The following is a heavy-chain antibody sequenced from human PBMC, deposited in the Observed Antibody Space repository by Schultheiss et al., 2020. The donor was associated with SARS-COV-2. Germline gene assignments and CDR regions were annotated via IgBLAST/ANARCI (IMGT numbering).Heavy chain of an antibody. J-gene: IGHJ3*02. CDR3: AREAADAFDI. Sequence: GESLKISCSASGFTFSSYAMHWVRQAPGKGLEYVSAISSNGGSTYYADSVKGRFTISRDNSKNTLYLQMNSLRAEDTAVYYCAREAADAFDIWGQGTTVTVSS. V-gene: IGHV3-64*04. CDR2: ISSNGGST. CDR1: GFTFSSYA. D-gene: IGHD6-13*01.